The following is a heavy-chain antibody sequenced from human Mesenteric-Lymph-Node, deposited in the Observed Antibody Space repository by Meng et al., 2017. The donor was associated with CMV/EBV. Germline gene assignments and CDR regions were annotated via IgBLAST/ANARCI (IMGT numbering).Heavy chain of an antibody. J-gene: IGHJ6*02. CDR2: ISGPGTTM. CDR3: ARELAGSGWYYYYGMDV. Sequence: GESLKISCAASGFTFSDFYMSWVRQAPGKGLEWLSYISGPGTTMYYADSVKGRFTISRDNAKNSLYLQMNGLRAEDTAVYYCARELAGSGWYYYYGMDVWGQGTTVTVSS. V-gene: IGHV3-11*01. D-gene: IGHD6-19*01. CDR1: GFTFSDFY.